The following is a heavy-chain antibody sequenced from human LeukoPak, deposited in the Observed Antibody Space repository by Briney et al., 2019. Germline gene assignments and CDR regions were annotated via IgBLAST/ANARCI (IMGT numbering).Heavy chain of an antibody. V-gene: IGHV4-39*07. D-gene: IGHD6-19*01. CDR1: GGSIRSNNYY. J-gene: IGHJ5*02. CDR2: IYYHGST. Sequence: SETLSLTCTVSGGSIRSNNYYWGWIRQPPGKGLEWIGSIYYHGSTYYNPSLKSRVTISVDTSKNQFSLKLSSVTAADTAVYYCARRNQWLVRSRGWFDPWGQGTLVTVSS. CDR3: ARRNQWLVRSRGWFDP.